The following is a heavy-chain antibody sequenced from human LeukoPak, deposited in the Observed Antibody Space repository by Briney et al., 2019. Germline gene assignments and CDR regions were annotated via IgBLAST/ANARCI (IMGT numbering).Heavy chain of an antibody. CDR2: ISSSGSTI. CDR3: AELGITMIGGV. D-gene: IGHD3-10*02. V-gene: IGHV3-48*04. CDR1: GFTFSSYG. Sequence: PGGSLRLSCAASGFTFSSYGMSWVRQAPGKGLEWVSAISSSGSTIYYADSVKGRFTISRDNAKNSLYLQMNSLRAEGTAVYYCAELGITMIGGVWGKGTTVTISS. J-gene: IGHJ6*04.